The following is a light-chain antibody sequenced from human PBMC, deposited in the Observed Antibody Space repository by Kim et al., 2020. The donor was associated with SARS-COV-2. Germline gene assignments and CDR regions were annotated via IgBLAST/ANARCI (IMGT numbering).Light chain of an antibody. J-gene: IGLJ1*01. Sequence: GETVRKKGQGDRDRTEGASWEQQKPGEASLRVIDGKNDRPSGIQDRFAGSRAGKTDALTITGDQAEDEGDYDCKSRDSSGNQNVFGTGTKVTVL. CDR2: GKN. CDR1: RDRTEG. CDR3: KSRDSSGNQNV. V-gene: IGLV3-19*01.